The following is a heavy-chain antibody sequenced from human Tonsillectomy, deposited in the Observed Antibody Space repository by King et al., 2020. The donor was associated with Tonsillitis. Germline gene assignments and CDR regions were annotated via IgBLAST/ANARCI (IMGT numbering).Heavy chain of an antibody. Sequence: VQLQESGPGLVKPSETLSLTCAVSGGSISGNYWNWIRQPAGKGLEWIGRIYTRGNTDYNPSLESPVTMSIETSKNQFSLNLSSVTAADTAVYYCARGDFRVTPFDCWGQGALVTVSS. D-gene: IGHD4-23*01. CDR2: IYTRGNT. CDR3: ARGDFRVTPFDC. CDR1: GGSISGNY. V-gene: IGHV4-4*07. J-gene: IGHJ4*02.